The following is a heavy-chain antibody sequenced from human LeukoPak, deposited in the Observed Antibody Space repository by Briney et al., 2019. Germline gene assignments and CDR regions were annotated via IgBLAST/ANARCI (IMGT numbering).Heavy chain of an antibody. CDR2: ISGSGGST. CDR1: GFTFSSYA. Sequence: PGWSLRLSCAASGFTFSSYAMSWVRQAPGKGLEWVSAISGSGGSTYYADSVQGRFTISRETSKNTLYLQMNSLRAEDTAVCYCSKPLPLYDYVWGTYRDYFDCWGQGTLVTVSS. D-gene: IGHD3-16*02. V-gene: IGHV3-23*01. J-gene: IGHJ4*02. CDR3: SKPLPLYDYVWGTYRDYFDC.